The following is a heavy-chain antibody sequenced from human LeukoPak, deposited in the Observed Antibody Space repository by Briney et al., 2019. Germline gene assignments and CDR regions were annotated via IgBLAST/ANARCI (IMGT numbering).Heavy chain of an antibody. CDR1: GGSFSGYY. D-gene: IGHD5-24*01. Sequence: PSETLSLTCAVYGGSFSGYYWSWIRQPPGKGLEWIGEINHSGSTNYNPSLKSRVTISVDTSKNQFSLKLSSVTAADTAVYYCASHFRDGYNRLYYFDYWGQGTLVTVSS. CDR3: ASHFRDGYNRLYYFDY. J-gene: IGHJ4*02. V-gene: IGHV4-34*01. CDR2: INHSGST.